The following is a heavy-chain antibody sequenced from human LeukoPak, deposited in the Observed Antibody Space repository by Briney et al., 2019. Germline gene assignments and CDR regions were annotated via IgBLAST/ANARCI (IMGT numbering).Heavy chain of an antibody. D-gene: IGHD2-15*01. Sequence: ASVKVSCKASGYTFTSYTIHWVRQAPGQRLEWMGWISADNGDTKSSQRFQGRVTITRDTSANTAYMELSSLRSEDTAVYYCAGGGRGGIYLLGIWGQGTMVTVSS. V-gene: IGHV1-3*01. J-gene: IGHJ3*02. CDR2: ISADNGDT. CDR3: AGGGRGGIYLLGI. CDR1: GYTFTSYT.